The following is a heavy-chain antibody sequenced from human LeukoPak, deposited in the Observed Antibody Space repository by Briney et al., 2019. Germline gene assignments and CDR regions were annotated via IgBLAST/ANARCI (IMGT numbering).Heavy chain of an antibody. Sequence: TSETLSLTCAVSGYSISSGYYWGWIRQPAGRGLEWIGRIYTTGMTQYDPSLQSRVTMSVDTSQKQFSLNLRSVTAADTAIYFCVRHGYTASHFFLDYWSKGALVTVSS. CDR2: IYTTGMT. CDR1: GYSISSGYY. D-gene: IGHD5-18*01. V-gene: IGHV4-38-2*01. J-gene: IGHJ4*02. CDR3: VRHGYTASHFFLDY.